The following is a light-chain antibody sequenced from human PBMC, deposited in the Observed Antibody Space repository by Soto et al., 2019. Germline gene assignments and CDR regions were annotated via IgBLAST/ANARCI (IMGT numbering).Light chain of an antibody. CDR1: QGISNY. CDR3: QQYNNVRPALT. Sequence: DIQMPQSPSSLSASVGDRVTITCQASQGISNYLTWYQQKPGKAPKLLIYAAFTLQTGVPSRFSVSGSVTDFTFTISSLQPEDVAPYYGQQYNNVRPALTVGRGPKVDIK. J-gene: IGKJ3*01. V-gene: IGKV1-27*01. CDR2: AAF.